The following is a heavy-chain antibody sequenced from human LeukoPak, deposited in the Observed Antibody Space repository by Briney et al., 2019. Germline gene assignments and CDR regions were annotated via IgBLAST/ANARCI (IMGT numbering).Heavy chain of an antibody. Sequence: GGSLRLSCAASGFTFSSYAMSWVRQAPGKGLEWVSAISGSGGSTYYADSVKGRFTISRDNSKNTLYLQMNSLRAEDTAVYYCAREGNSYGFSHLDYWGQGTLVTVSS. V-gene: IGHV3-23*01. CDR1: GFTFSSYA. D-gene: IGHD5-18*01. CDR3: AREGNSYGFSHLDY. J-gene: IGHJ4*02. CDR2: ISGSGGST.